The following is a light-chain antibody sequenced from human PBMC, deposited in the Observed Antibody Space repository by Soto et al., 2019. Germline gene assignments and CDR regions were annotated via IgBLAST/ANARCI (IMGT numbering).Light chain of an antibody. CDR3: AVWDDSLRGWV. Sequence: VLTQPPSASGTPGQRVTISCSGRFSNIGSNYVYWYQQLPGTAPKLLIFTNDQRTSGVPGRFSGSKSGTSASLAISGLRSEDEADYYCAVWDDSLRGWVFGGGTKLTVL. V-gene: IGLV1-47*02. J-gene: IGLJ3*02. CDR1: FSNIGSNY. CDR2: TND.